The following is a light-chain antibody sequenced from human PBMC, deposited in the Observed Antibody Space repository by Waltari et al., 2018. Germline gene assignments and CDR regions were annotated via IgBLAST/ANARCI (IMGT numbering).Light chain of an antibody. CDR3: QQSQSSPYT. CDR1: LSVNTY. Sequence: DIQMTQSPSSLSASVGDRVPITCRASLSVNTYLNWYQQKPGKAPKLLNYAASSLQSGVPSRFSGSGSRTDFSLTISSLQAEDSATYYCQQSQSSPYTFGQGTKLEIK. CDR2: AAS. V-gene: IGKV1-39*01. J-gene: IGKJ2*01.